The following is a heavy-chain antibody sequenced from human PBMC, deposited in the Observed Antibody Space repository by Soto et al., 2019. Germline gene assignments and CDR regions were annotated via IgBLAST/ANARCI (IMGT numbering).Heavy chain of an antibody. CDR1: VYTLTGYY. CDR3: ARDSSSSSGAFDI. V-gene: IGHV1-2*02. CDR2: INPNSGGT. Sequence: SVKVSCKSSVYTLTGYYMHLVRQAPGQGLEWMGWINPNSGGTNYAQKFQGRVTMTRDTSISTAYMEMSRLRSDDTAVYYWARDSSSSSGAFDIWGQGTMVTVSS. J-gene: IGHJ3*02. D-gene: IGHD6-6*01.